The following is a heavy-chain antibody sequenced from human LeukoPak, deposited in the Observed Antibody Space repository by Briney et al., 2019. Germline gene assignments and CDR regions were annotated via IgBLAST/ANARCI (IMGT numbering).Heavy chain of an antibody. CDR2: IRSKANSYAT. CDR1: GFTFSGSA. V-gene: IGHV3-73*01. J-gene: IGHJ6*03. Sequence: PGGSLRLSCAASGFTFSGSAMHWVRQASGKGLEWVGRIRSKANSYATAYAASVKGRFTISRDDSKNAAYLQMNSLKTEDTAVYYCTSPSPFWGGDGYDYYYYYRAVWGKGTRFTVS. D-gene: IGHD2-21*02. CDR3: TSPSPFWGGDGYDYYYYYRAV.